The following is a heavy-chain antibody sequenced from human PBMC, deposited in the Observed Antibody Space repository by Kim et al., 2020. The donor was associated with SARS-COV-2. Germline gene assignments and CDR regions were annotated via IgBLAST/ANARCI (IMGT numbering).Heavy chain of an antibody. CDR2: IREDGSEK. Sequence: GGSLRLSCVASGFTFSSHWMSWVRQAPGKGLEWVANIREDGSEKYYVDSVKGRFAISRDNAKNSMSLQMNSLRAEDTAAYYCARANYYDTSGYSYWGQG. CDR1: GFTFSSHW. J-gene: IGHJ4*02. V-gene: IGHV3-7*03. CDR3: ARANYYDTSGYSY. D-gene: IGHD3-22*01.